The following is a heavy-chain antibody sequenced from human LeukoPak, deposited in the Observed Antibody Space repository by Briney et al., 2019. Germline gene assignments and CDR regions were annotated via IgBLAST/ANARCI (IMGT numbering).Heavy chain of an antibody. CDR3: ARILDSAWGELGY. J-gene: IGHJ4*02. Sequence: GGSLRLSCAGPGFSFSSYGMHWVRQAPGKGLEWMAFIRSDGSNKYYADSVKRRFTISRDNSKNTLYLQMNSLRAEDTAVYYCARILDSAWGELGYWGQGTLVTVSS. CDR1: GFSFSSYG. V-gene: IGHV3-30*02. D-gene: IGHD6-19*01. CDR2: IRSDGSNK.